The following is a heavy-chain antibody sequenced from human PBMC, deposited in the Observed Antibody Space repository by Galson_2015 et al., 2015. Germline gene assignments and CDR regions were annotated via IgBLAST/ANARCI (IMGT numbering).Heavy chain of an antibody. J-gene: IGHJ4*02. CDR1: GFTFSSYG. Sequence: SLRLSCAASGFTFSSYGMHWVRQAPGKGLEWVAVIWYDGSSKYYADSVKGRFTISRDNSKNTVYLQMNSLRAEDTAVYYCARDWGTVTTVYFDYWGQGTLVTVSS. D-gene: IGHD4-17*01. CDR2: IWYDGSSK. CDR3: ARDWGTVTTVYFDY. V-gene: IGHV3-33*01.